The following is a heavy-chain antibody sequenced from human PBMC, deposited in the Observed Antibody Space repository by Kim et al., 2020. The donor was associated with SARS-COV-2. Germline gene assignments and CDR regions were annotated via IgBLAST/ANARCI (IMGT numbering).Heavy chain of an antibody. CDR2: IYHSGST. J-gene: IGHJ5*02. V-gene: IGHV4-30-2*01. Sequence: SETLSLTCAVSGGSISSGGYSWSWIRQPPGKGLEWIGYIYHSGSTYYNPSLKSRVTISVDRSKNQFSLKLSSVTAADTAVYYCARGGPWDFNWFDPWGQGTLVTVSS. CDR1: GGSISSGGYS. CDR3: ARGGPWDFNWFDP. D-gene: IGHD1-26*01.